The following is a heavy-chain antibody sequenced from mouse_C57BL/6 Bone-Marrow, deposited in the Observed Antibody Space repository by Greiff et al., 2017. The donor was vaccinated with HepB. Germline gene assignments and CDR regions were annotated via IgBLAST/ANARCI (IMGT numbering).Heavy chain of an antibody. CDR3: ARRGCGDY. Sequence: EVQLQQSGGDLVKPGGSLKLSCAASGFTFSSYGMSWVRQTPDKRLEWVATISSGGSYTYYPDSVKGRFTISRDNAKNTLYLQMSSLKSEDTAMYYCARRGCGDYWGQGTTLTVSS. V-gene: IGHV5-6*01. CDR1: GFTFSSYG. CDR2: ISSGGSYT. J-gene: IGHJ2*01.